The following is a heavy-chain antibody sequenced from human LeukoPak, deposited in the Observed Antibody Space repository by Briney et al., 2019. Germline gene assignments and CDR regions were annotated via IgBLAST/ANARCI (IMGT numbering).Heavy chain of an antibody. CDR2: VIPIFGPA. CDR1: GGTFNSYG. J-gene: IGHJ4*02. Sequence: GASVKVSCKAPGGTFNSYGISWVRQAPGQGLEWMGGVIPIFGPAKCAPRFQGRATMTTDGSTSKAYTELSSLRSDDTAVYFCARVELGDRSGFSHFDSWGQGTLVTVSS. D-gene: IGHD3-22*01. V-gene: IGHV1-69*05. CDR3: ARVELGDRSGFSHFDS.